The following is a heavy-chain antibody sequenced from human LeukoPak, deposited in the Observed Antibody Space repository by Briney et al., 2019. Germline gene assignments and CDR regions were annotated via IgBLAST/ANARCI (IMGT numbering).Heavy chain of an antibody. CDR3: ARHEITMVRGVIPYYFDY. CDR2: IYYSGST. V-gene: IGHV4-39*01. J-gene: IGHJ4*02. D-gene: IGHD3-10*01. CDR1: VGSISSSSYY. Sequence: PSETLSLTCTVSVGSISSSSYYWGWIRQPPGKGLEWIGSIYYSGSTYYNPSLKSRVTISVDTSKNQFSLKLSSVTAADTAVYYCARHEITMVRGVIPYYFDYWGQGTLLTVSS.